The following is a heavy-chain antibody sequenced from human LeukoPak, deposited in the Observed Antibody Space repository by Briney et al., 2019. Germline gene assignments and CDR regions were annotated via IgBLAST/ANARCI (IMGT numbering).Heavy chain of an antibody. CDR3: ARVPYNYGDYPIFDY. CDR1: GGSISSGGYY. J-gene: IGHJ4*02. V-gene: IGHV4-31*03. Sequence: PSETLSLTCTVSGGSISSGGYYWSWIRQHPGKGPEWIGYIYYSGSTYYNPSLKSRVTISVDTSKNQFSLKLSSVTAADTAVYYCARVPYNYGDYPIFDYWGQGTLVTVSS. D-gene: IGHD4-17*01. CDR2: IYYSGST.